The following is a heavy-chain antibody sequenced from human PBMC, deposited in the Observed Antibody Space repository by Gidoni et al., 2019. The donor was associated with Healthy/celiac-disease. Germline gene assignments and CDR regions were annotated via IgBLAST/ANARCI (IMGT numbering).Heavy chain of an antibody. CDR1: GWSLSGYY. CDR2: INHCGST. Sequence: QVQLQQWGAGLLKHSETLSLTCAVYGWSLSGYYWTWIRQPPGKGLEWIGEINHCGSTNYNPSLKSRVTISVDTSKNQFSLKLSSVTAADTAVYYCARGNSGLAYYYYMDVWGKGTTVTVSS. V-gene: IGHV4-34*01. J-gene: IGHJ6*03. D-gene: IGHD2-15*01. CDR3: ARGNSGLAYYYYMDV.